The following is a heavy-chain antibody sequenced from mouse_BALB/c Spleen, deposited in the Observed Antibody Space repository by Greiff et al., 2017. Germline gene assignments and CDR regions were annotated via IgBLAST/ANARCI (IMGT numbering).Heavy chain of an antibody. CDR2: VNPYNGGT. CDR1: GYTFTDYY. V-gene: IGHV1-19*01. D-gene: IGHD1-1*01. J-gene: IGHJ3*01. CDR3: ARGYYGSSYWFAY. Sequence: VQLQQSGPELVKPGASVKMSCKASGYTFTDYYMDWVKQSHGESFEWIGRVNPYNGGTSYNQKFKGKATLTVDKSSSTAYMELNSLTSEDSAVYYCARGYYGSSYWFAYWGQGTLVTVSA.